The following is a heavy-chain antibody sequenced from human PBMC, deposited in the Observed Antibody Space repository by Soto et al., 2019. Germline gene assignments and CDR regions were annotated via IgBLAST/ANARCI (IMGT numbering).Heavy chain of an antibody. D-gene: IGHD3-3*01. Sequence: GGSQRLSCVASGFTFENYAMSWVRQAPGKGLEWVSAISGSGGTTYYSDSVKGRFTISRDNSKNTVYLQMNDLRVEDAAEYFCAKDSWAIFGVPAGEYYAMDVWGQGTTVTVSS. CDR1: GFTFENYA. V-gene: IGHV3-23*01. J-gene: IGHJ6*02. CDR2: ISGSGGTT. CDR3: AKDSWAIFGVPAGEYYAMDV.